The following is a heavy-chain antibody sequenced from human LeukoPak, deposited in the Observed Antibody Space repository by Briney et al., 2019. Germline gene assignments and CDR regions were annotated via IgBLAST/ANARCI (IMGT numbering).Heavy chain of an antibody. D-gene: IGHD3-22*01. CDR1: GFPFSSYA. V-gene: IGHV3-23*01. Sequence: QPGGSPRLSCAASGFPFSSYAMSWVRPAPGKGLEWVSAISGSGGSTYYADSVKGRVTISRDNSKNTLYLQMSSLRAEDTAVYDCARGDYYDSSGYYHDAFDIWGQGTMVTVSS. CDR3: ARGDYYDSSGYYHDAFDI. CDR2: ISGSGGST. J-gene: IGHJ3*02.